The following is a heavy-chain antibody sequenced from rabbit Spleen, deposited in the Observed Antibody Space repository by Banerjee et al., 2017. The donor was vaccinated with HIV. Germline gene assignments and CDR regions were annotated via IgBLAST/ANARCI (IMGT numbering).Heavy chain of an antibody. V-gene: IGHV1S45*01. Sequence: QEQLEESGGGLVKPEGSLTLTCKASGFFFSDRDVMCWVRQAPGKGLEWIACINTATGKAVYASWAKGRFTISKTSSTTVTLQMTSLTAADTATYFCARGGAGAGYGYNLWGPGTLVTVS. CDR2: INTATGKA. D-gene: IGHD6-1*01. J-gene: IGHJ6*01. CDR1: GFFFSDRDV. CDR3: ARGGAGAGYGYNL.